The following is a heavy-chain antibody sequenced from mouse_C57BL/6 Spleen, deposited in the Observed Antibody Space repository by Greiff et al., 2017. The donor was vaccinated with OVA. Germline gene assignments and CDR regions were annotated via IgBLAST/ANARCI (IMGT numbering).Heavy chain of an antibody. Sequence: QVQLQQPGAELVRPGTSVKLSCKASGYTFTSYWMHWVKQRPGQGLEWIGVIDPSDSYTNYNHKFKGKATLTVDTSSSTAYMQLSSLTSEDSAGDNSARGDYYAMDYWGQGTSVTVSS. J-gene: IGHJ4*01. CDR3: ARGDYYAMDY. CDR1: GYTFTSYW. CDR2: IDPSDSYT. V-gene: IGHV1-59*01.